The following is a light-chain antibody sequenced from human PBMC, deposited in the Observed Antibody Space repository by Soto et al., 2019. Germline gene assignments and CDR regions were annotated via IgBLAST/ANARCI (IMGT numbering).Light chain of an antibody. J-gene: IGKJ4*01. CDR3: QQFYSTLLT. CDR2: AAS. Sequence: AIQMTQSPSSLSASVGDRVTITCRASRDIGNDLGWYQQKPGKAPKHLIFAASNLQSGVPSRFSGGGSGTDFTLTISSLQADDFATYYCQQFYSTLLTFGGGTKVEIK. V-gene: IGKV1-6*01. CDR1: RDIGND.